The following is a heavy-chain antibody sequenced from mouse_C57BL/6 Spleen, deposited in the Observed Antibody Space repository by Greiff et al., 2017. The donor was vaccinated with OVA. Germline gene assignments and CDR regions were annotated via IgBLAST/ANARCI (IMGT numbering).Heavy chain of an antibody. CDR2: IHPNSGST. CDR3: ARGGTTVVATDYYAMDY. CDR1: GKTFTGYW. J-gene: IGHJ4*01. V-gene: IGHV1-64*01. D-gene: IGHD1-1*01. Sequence: QVQLQQPGAELVKPGASVKLSCKASGKTFTGYWMPWVKQRPGQGLEWIGMIHPNSGSTNYNEKFKSKATLTVDKSSSTAYMQLSSLTSEDSAVYYCARGGTTVVATDYYAMDYWGQGTSVTVSS.